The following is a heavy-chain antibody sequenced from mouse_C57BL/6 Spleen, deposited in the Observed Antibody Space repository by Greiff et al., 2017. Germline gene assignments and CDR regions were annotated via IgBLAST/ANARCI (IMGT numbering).Heavy chain of an antibody. CDR1: GYTFTSYW. D-gene: IGHD2-3*01. V-gene: IGHV1-50*01. Sequence: QVHVKQPGAELVKPGASVKLSCKASGYTFTSYWMQWVKQRPGQGLEWIGEIDPSDSYTNYNQQFKGKATLTVDTSSSTAYMQLSSLTSEDSAVYYCARLDGYPFAYWGQGTLVTVSA. CDR3: ARLDGYPFAY. J-gene: IGHJ3*01. CDR2: IDPSDSYT.